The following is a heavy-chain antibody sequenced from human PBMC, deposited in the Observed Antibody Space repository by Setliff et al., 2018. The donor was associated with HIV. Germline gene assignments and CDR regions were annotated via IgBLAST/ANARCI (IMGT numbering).Heavy chain of an antibody. CDR3: ARHPSGWYGGYFFDY. J-gene: IGHJ4*02. CDR2: ISAYSGNT. D-gene: IGHD4-17*01. V-gene: IGHV1-18*03. CDR1: GYTFTRYA. Sequence: ASVKVSCKASGYTFTRYAISWVRQAPGQGLEWMGWISAYSGNTHYAQRLQDRVTMTTDTSTSTAYMDLRSLRSDDMAVYYCARHPSGWYGGYFFDYWGQGTLVTVSS.